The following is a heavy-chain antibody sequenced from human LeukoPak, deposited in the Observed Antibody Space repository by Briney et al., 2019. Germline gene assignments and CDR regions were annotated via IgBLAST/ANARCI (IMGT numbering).Heavy chain of an antibody. CDR3: AKAVGSISWSFDY. D-gene: IGHD6-13*01. V-gene: IGHV3-30*18. CDR1: GFTFSTYG. CDR2: MSYDGSDK. Sequence: GGSLRLSCEASGFTFSTYGMHWVRQAPGKGLDWVALMSYDGSDKSYADSVKGRFTISRDNSKSTLYLQMDSLRGDDAAVYYCAKAVGSISWSFDYWGQGTLVTVSS. J-gene: IGHJ4*02.